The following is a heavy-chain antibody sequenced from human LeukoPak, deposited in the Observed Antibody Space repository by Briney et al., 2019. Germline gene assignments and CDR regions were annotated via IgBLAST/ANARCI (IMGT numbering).Heavy chain of an antibody. CDR3: ARDIEEGRGDLRLGFDS. J-gene: IGHJ4*02. Sequence: GKSLRLSCAASGFTFSSCGMHWVRQAPGKGLEWVALIWYDGGNKYYADSVKGRFTISRDNSKNTLYLQMKSLTAEDTAVYYCARDIEEGRGDLRLGFDSWGQGTLVTVSS. CDR2: IWYDGGNK. D-gene: IGHD7-27*01. V-gene: IGHV3-33*01. CDR1: GFTFSSCG.